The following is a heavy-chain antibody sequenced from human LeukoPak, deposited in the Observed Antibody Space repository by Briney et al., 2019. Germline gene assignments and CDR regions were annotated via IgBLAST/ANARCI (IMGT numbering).Heavy chain of an antibody. D-gene: IGHD4-23*01. CDR3: AGLRSTVAWASFDY. V-gene: IGHV4-59*08. Sequence: SETLSLTCIVSGSISSYYWTWIRQPPGKGLEWIGHSYFTGNPNYNPSFKSRVTISVDPPKNQFSLKLTSVTAADTAVYYCAGLRSTVAWASFDYWGQGILVTVSS. J-gene: IGHJ4*02. CDR1: GSISSYY. CDR2: SYFTGNP.